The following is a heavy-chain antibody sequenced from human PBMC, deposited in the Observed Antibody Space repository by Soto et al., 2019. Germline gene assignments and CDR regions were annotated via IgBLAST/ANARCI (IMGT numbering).Heavy chain of an antibody. D-gene: IGHD2-15*01. CDR2: IDPSDSYT. CDR1: GYSFTSYW. Sequence: GESLKISCKGSGYSFTSYWISWVRQMPGKGLKWMGRIDPSDSYTNYSPSFQGHVTISADKSISTAYLQWSSLKASDTAMYYCVSPAPGYCSGGSCLYGMDVWGQGTTVTVSS. CDR3: VSPAPGYCSGGSCLYGMDV. V-gene: IGHV5-10-1*01. J-gene: IGHJ6*02.